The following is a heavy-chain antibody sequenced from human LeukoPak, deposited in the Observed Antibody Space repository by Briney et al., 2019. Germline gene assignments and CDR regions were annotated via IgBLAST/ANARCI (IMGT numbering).Heavy chain of an antibody. V-gene: IGHV4-4*02. CDR1: GGSISSSNW. Sequence: PSGTLSLTCAVSGGSISSSNWWSWVRQPPGKGLEWIGEIYHGGTTNYNPSLKSRVIISVDKSKNQFSLKLSSVTAADTAVYYCARDQDYDVTRYWSFDLWGRGTLVTVSS. J-gene: IGHJ2*01. CDR2: IYHGGTT. CDR3: ARDQDYDVTRYWSFDL. D-gene: IGHD3-22*01.